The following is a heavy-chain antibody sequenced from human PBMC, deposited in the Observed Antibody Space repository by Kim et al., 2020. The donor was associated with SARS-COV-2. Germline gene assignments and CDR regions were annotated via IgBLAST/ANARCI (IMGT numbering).Heavy chain of an antibody. CDR3: AKSRAFFWFVKGLGTFDV. J-gene: IGHJ3*01. Sequence: GGSLRLSCGASGFTFNNYAMHWVRQAPGKGLEWVAVISYDGSIKYYADSVKGHFTVSRDWSNNTQYLQMRSLRHEDTALYYCAKSRAFFWFVKGLGTFDV. CDR2: ISYDGSIK. V-gene: IGHV3-30*18. CDR1: GFTFNNYA. D-gene: IGHD3-10*01.